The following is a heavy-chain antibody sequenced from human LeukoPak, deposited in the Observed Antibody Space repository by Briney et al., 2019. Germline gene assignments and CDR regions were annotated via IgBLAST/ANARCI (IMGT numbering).Heavy chain of an antibody. V-gene: IGHV3-33*01. J-gene: IGHJ5*02. CDR2: IWYDGSNK. CDR1: GFTFSSYG. CDR3: ARDKVPAAINWFDP. Sequence: GGSLRLSCAASGFTFSSYGMHWVRQAPGKGLEWVAVIWYDGSNKYYADSVKGRFTISRDNSKNTLYLQMNSLRAEDTAVYYCARDKVPAAINWFDPWGQGTLVTVSS. D-gene: IGHD2-2*02.